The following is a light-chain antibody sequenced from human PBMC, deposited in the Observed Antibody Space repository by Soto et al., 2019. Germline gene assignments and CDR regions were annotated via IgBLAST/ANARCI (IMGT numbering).Light chain of an antibody. CDR1: QSVSSSY. CDR3: QQYGSSLYT. Sequence: EIVLTQSPGTLSLSPGERATLSCRASQSVSSSYLAWYQQTPGQAPRPLIYGASSRATGIPDRFSGSGSGTDFTLTISRLEPEDFAVYYCQQYGSSLYTFGQGTKLEIK. V-gene: IGKV3-20*01. J-gene: IGKJ2*01. CDR2: GAS.